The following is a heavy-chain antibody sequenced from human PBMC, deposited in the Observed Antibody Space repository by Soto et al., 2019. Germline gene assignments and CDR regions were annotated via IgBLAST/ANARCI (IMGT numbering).Heavy chain of an antibody. CDR1: GGTFSSYA. V-gene: IGHV1-69*13. CDR2: IIPIFGTA. D-gene: IGHD2-21*02. CDR3: ARDSYCGGDCYSGWFDP. J-gene: IGHJ5*02. Sequence: SVKVSCKASGGTFSSYAISWVRQAPGQGLEWMGGIIPIFGTANYAQKFQGRVTITADESTSTAYMELSSLRSEDTAVYYCARDSYCGGDCYSGWFDPWGQRTLVTVSS.